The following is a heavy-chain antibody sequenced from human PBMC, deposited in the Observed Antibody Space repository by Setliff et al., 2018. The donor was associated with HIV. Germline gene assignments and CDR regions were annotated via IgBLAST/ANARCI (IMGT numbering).Heavy chain of an antibody. V-gene: IGHV3-21*01. D-gene: IGHD1-1*01. CDR1: GFTLSTYT. J-gene: IGHJ5*02. CDR3: ARTSTTTGTTLNWFDP. Sequence: GGSLRLSCAASGFTLSTYTMNWVRQAPGKGLEWISSISSNIIYIYYADSVRGRFTISRDNARNSLYLQMNSLRVEDTAVYYCARTSTTTGTTLNWFDPWGQGTLVTVSS. CDR2: ISSNIIYI.